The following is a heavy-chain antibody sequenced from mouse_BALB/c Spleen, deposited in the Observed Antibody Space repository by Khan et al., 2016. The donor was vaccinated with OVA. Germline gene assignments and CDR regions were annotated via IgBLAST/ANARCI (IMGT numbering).Heavy chain of an antibody. D-gene: IGHD1-1*01. Sequence: VQLQQSGPELMKPGASVKISCKASGYSFTTYYIHWVKQSHGKTLEWIGYIDPFNGGSTYNQKFKGKATLTVDKSSSTAYMHLSSLTSEYSAVYYCARHGSTSWFGYWGQGTLVTVSA. CDR1: GYSFTTYY. J-gene: IGHJ3*02. CDR3: ARHGSTSWFGY. V-gene: IGHV1S135*01. CDR2: IDPFNGGS.